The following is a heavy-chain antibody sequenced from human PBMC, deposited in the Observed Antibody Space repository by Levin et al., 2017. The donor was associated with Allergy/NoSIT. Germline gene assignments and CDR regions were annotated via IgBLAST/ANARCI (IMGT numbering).Heavy chain of an antibody. J-gene: IGHJ4*02. V-gene: IGHV3-23*01. D-gene: IGHD1/OR15-1a*01. CDR1: GFTFSSYA. CDR2: FGSGGTT. CDR3: AKGNNGDYDS. Sequence: AGGSLRLSCAASGFTFSSYAMSWVRQAPGKGLEWVSTFGSGGTTYYADSVKGRFTMSRDNPKNTMYFQMNSLRAEDTAIYYCAKGNNGDYDSWGQGTLVTVSS.